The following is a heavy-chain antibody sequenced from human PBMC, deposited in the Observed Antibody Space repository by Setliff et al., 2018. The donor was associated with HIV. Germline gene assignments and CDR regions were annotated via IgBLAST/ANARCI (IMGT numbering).Heavy chain of an antibody. J-gene: IGHJ4*02. Sequence: ASVKVSCKASGYTFTSYSINWVRQAPGQGLEWMGWINTNTGNPTYAQGVTGHFVFSLDTSVSTAYLQISSLQAEDTAVYYCTREVLRFDYWGQGTLVTVSS. D-gene: IGHD4-17*01. V-gene: IGHV7-4-1*02. CDR1: GYTFTSYS. CDR3: TREVLRFDY. CDR2: INTNTGNP.